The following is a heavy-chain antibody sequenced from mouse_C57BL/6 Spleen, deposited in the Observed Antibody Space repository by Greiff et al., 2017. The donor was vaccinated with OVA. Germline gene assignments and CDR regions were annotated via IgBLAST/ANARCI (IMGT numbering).Heavy chain of an antibody. CDR3: ARWGPGAY. Sequence: QVQLQQSGPELVKPGASVKISCKASGYAFSSSWMNWVKQRPGKGLEWIGRMYPGDGDTNYNGKFKGKATLTADKSSSTAYMQLSSLTSEDSAVYCCARWGPGAYWGQGTLVTVSA. CDR2: MYPGDGDT. D-gene: IGHD3-3*01. V-gene: IGHV1-82*01. CDR1: GYAFSSSW. J-gene: IGHJ3*01.